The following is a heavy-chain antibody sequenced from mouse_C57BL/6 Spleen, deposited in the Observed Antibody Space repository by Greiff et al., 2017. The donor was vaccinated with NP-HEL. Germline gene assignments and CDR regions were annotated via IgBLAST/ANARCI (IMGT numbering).Heavy chain of an antibody. D-gene: IGHD2-4*01. CDR3: ARGGLRRGMDY. Sequence: EVMLVESGGGLVKPGGSLKLSCAASGFTFSSYAMSWVRQTPEKRLEWVATISDGGSYTYYPDNVKGRFTISRDNAKNNLYLQMSHLKSEDTAMYYCARGGLRRGMDYWGQGTSVTVSS. V-gene: IGHV5-4*03. J-gene: IGHJ4*01. CDR2: ISDGGSYT. CDR1: GFTFSSYA.